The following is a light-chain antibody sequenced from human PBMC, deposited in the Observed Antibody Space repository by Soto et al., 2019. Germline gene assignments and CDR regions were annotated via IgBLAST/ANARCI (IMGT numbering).Light chain of an antibody. CDR2: DAS. V-gene: IGKV3-11*01. CDR1: QNIYSY. J-gene: IGKJ4*01. Sequence: EIVLTQSPGALSLSPGERATLSCRASQNIYSYLAWYQQKSGQAPRLLIYDASNRATGIPARFSGSGSGTDFTLTISSLEPEDFAVYYCQQRFNWPPLTFGGGTKVEIK. CDR3: QQRFNWPPLT.